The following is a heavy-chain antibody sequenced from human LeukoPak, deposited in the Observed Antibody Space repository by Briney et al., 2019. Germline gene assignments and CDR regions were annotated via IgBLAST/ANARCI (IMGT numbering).Heavy chain of an antibody. V-gene: IGHV3-53*01. J-gene: IGHJ3*01. CDR2: IRSGGST. CDR1: FISSSHH. D-gene: IGHD3-10*01. CDR3: AREGSGRTAYNDGLDV. Sequence: FISSSHHWGWIRQSPGKGLEWVSVIRSGGSTVYADSVKGRFTISRDNSKNTLYLQLNSLRAEDTAVYYCAREGSGRTAYNDGLDVWGQGTMVTVSS.